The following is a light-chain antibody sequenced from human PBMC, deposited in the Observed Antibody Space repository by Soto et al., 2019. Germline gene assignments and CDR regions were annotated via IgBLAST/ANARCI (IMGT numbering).Light chain of an antibody. CDR2: GAS. CDR1: QIVTSSQ. J-gene: IGKJ5*01. Sequence: EIVLTQSPGTLSLSPGEGVTLSCRAGQIVTSSQLAWYQQKPGQAPRLLVFGASSRVLGIPDMFSGSGYGTDFTLTISRLEPEDVAVYYCHHDGCSPLTFGQGTRLEIK. CDR3: HHDGCSPLT. V-gene: IGKV3-20*01.